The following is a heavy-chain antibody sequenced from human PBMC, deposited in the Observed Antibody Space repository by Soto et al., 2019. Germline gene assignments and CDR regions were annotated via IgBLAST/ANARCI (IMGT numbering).Heavy chain of an antibody. J-gene: IGHJ4*02. CDR2: INPNSGGT. D-gene: IGHD6-19*01. Sequence: QVQLVQSGAEVKKPGASVKVSCKASGYTFTGYYMHWVRQAPGQGLEWMGWINPNSGGTNYAQKFKGRVSMTRDTSISTAYMELSRLRSDDTAVYYCARDPYSSGWTHITDYWGQGTLVTVSS. V-gene: IGHV1-2*02. CDR1: GYTFTGYY. CDR3: ARDPYSSGWTHITDY.